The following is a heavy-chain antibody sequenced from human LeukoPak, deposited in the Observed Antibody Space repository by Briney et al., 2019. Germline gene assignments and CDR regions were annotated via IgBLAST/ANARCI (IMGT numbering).Heavy chain of an antibody. Sequence: GGSLRLSCTASGFTFSIYATSWVRQAPGQGLEWVSAISGDSGYTYYADSVKGRFTISRDNSKNTLYLQMNSLRAEDTAVYYCAKLGLGRYQLPGDYWGQGTLVTVSS. D-gene: IGHD2-2*01. J-gene: IGHJ4*02. CDR3: AKLGLGRYQLPGDY. CDR2: ISGDSGYT. V-gene: IGHV3-23*01. CDR1: GFTFSIYA.